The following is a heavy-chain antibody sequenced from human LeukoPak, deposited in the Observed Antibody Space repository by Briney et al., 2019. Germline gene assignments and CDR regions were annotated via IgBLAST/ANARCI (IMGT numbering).Heavy chain of an antibody. V-gene: IGHV3-30*02. J-gene: IGHJ6*04. D-gene: IGHD3-10*01. CDR2: IRYDGSNK. CDR1: GFTFSSYG. CDR3: AKDHIVDYYGSGSYRPLGMDV. Sequence: GGSLRLSCAASGFTFSSYGMHWVRQAPGKGLEWVAFIRYDGSNKYYADSVKGRFTISRDNSKNTLYLQMDSLRAEDTAVYYCAKDHIVDYYGSGSYRPLGMDVWGKGTTVTISS.